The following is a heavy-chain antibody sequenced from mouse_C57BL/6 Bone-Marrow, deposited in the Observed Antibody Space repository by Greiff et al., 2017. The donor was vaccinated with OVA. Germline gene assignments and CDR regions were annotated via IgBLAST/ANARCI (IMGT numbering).Heavy chain of an antibody. Sequence: VQLQQPGTELVKPGASVKLSCKASGYTFTSYWMHWVKQRPGQGLEWIGNINPSNGGTNYNEKFKSKATLTVDKSSSTAYMQLSSLTSEDSAVYYCARFRWLQLNWYFDVWGTGTTVTVSS. CDR2: INPSNGGT. D-gene: IGHD2-3*01. J-gene: IGHJ1*03. V-gene: IGHV1-53*01. CDR1: GYTFTSYW. CDR3: ARFRWLQLNWYFDV.